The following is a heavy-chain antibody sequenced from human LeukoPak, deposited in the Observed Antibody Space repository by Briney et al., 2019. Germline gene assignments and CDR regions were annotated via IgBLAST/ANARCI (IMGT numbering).Heavy chain of an antibody. J-gene: IGHJ6*04. V-gene: IGHV3-21*01. Sequence: GGSLRLSCAASGFTFSNYAMNWVRQAPGKGLERVASMSTRGNNKYYADSLRGRLTISRDNARNAVSLQMDSLRPDDTAVYYCARINSGTLYGMDVWGKGTTVTVSS. CDR3: ARINSGTLYGMDV. D-gene: IGHD7-27*01. CDR1: GFTFSNYA. CDR2: MSTRGNNK.